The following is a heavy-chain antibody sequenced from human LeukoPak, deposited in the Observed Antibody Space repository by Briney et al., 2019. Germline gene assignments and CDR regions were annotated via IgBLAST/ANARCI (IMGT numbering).Heavy chain of an antibody. CDR2: IYYSGST. CDR1: GGSISSSSYY. CDR3: ARLSLYYHDSSGYYYFDY. Sequence: SETLSLTCTVSGGSISSSSYYWGWIRQPPGKGLEWIGSIYYSGSTYYNPSLKSRVTISVDTSKNQFSLKLSSVTAADTAVYYCARLSLYYHDSSGYYYFDYWGQGTLVTVSS. V-gene: IGHV4-39*07. J-gene: IGHJ4*02. D-gene: IGHD3-22*01.